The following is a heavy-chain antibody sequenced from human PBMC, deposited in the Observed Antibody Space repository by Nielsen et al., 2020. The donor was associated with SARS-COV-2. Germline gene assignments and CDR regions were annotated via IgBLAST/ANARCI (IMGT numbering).Heavy chain of an antibody. Sequence: SETLSLTCAVSGGSVSSNDWWTWVRQSPGKGLEWIGEVSHSGSINYNPSLKSRVTLSMDKSKRQFSLRLTSVSAADTAVYFCARRDLWVVPSPILGLGPFFYYFYLDVWGKGTTVIVSS. CDR2: VSHSGSI. CDR1: GGSVSSNDW. D-gene: IGHD3-3*01. V-gene: IGHV4-4*02. CDR3: ARRDLWVVPSPILGLGPFFYYFYLDV. J-gene: IGHJ6*03.